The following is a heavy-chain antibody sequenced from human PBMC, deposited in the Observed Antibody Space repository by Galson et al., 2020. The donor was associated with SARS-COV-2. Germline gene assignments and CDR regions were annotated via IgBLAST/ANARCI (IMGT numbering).Heavy chain of an antibody. D-gene: IGHD3-10*01. Sequence: ASVKVSCKASGYTFSSYDINWVRQDTGQGLEWMGWTNPNSGKTDFAQKFQGRVTLTRDTSIATAYMKLSSLTSGDTAVYYCARWTMRGAQSGAFDIWGQGTMVIVSS. V-gene: IGHV1-8*03. CDR3: ARWTMRGAQSGAFDI. CDR2: TNPNSGKT. J-gene: IGHJ3*02. CDR1: GYTFSSYD.